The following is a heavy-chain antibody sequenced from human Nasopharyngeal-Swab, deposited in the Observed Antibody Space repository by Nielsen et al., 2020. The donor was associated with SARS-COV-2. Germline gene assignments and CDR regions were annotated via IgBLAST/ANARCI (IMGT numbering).Heavy chain of an antibody. CDR3: ARDLSNTVDALDI. V-gene: IGHV1-2*06. D-gene: IGHD4-17*01. J-gene: IGHJ3*02. CDR2: INPNSGGT. CDR1: GYTFTGNF. Sequence: ASVKVSCKASGYTFTGNFMHWVRQAPGQGLEWMGRINPNSGGTKFAQKFQGRVTLTTDTSISTAYMELSRLRSDDTAVYYCARDLSNTVDALDIWGQGTLVTVSS.